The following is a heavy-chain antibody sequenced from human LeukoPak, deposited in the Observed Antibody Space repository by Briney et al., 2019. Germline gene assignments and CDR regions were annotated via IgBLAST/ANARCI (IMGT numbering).Heavy chain of an antibody. CDR1: GGTFNSYA. CDR3: ARGAEAYSSSWLTIDY. CDR2: IIPIFGRA. J-gene: IGHJ4*02. Sequence: SVKVSCKASGGTFNSYAISWVRQAPGQGREWMGGIIPIFGRANYAQKFQGRGTITTDEYTSTPYMELSSLRSEDTAVYYCARGAEAYSSSWLTIDYWGQGTLVTVSS. D-gene: IGHD6-13*01. V-gene: IGHV1-69*05.